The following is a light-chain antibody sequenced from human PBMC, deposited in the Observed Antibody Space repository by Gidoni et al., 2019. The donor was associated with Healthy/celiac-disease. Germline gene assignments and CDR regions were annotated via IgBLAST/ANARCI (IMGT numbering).Light chain of an antibody. CDR2: GAS. J-gene: IGKJ2*01. CDR1: QSVRSSY. Sequence: EIVLTQSPGTLSLSPGERATLSCRASQSVRSSYLAWYQQKPGQAPRLLIYGASSRATGIPDRFSGSGSGTDFTLTISRLEPEDFAVYYCQQYGSSPYTFXQXTKLXIK. CDR3: QQYGSSPYT. V-gene: IGKV3-20*01.